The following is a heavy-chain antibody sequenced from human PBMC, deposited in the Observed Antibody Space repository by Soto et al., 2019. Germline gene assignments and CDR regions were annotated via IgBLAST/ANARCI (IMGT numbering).Heavy chain of an antibody. J-gene: IGHJ6*02. CDR2: IYPGDSDT. D-gene: IGHD6-13*01. V-gene: IGHV5-51*01. Sequence: RGESLKISCKGSGYSFARYWIGWVRQMPGKGLEWMGIIYPGDSDTRYSPSFQGQVTISADKSISTAYLQWSSLKASDTAMYYCARTSAAGKYYYGMDVWGQGTTVTVSS. CDR1: GYSFARYW. CDR3: ARTSAAGKYYYGMDV.